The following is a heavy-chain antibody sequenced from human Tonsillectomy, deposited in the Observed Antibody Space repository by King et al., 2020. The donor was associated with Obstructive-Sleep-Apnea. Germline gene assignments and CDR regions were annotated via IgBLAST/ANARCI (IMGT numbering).Heavy chain of an antibody. D-gene: IGHD2-2*01. V-gene: IGHV1-46*03. J-gene: IGHJ4*02. CDR1: GYTFTNYY. CDR3: ARGVCSRTYCFIPYYFDY. Sequence: VQLVESGAEVKKPGASVKVSCKASGYTFTNYYMHWVRQAPGQGLEWMGIIDPSGGTTSYAQKFQGKVTMTRDTSTSTVYMEMSSLRSEDTAFYYFARGVCSRTYCFIPYYFDYWGQGTLVTVSS. CDR2: IDPSGGTT.